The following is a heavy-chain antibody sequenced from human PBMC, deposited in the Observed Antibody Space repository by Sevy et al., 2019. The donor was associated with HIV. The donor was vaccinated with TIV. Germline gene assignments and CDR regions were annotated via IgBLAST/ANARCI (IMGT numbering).Heavy chain of an antibody. J-gene: IGHJ4*02. CDR3: ARGIVVVVAAGPWNY. Sequence: GGSLRLSCAASGFTFSSYAMHWVRQAPGKGLEWVAVISYDGSNKYYTDSVKGRFTISRDNSKNTLYLQMNSRRAEDTAVYYCARGIVVVVAAGPWNYWGQGTPVTVSS. CDR2: ISYDGSNK. CDR1: GFTFSSYA. V-gene: IGHV3-30-3*01. D-gene: IGHD2-15*01.